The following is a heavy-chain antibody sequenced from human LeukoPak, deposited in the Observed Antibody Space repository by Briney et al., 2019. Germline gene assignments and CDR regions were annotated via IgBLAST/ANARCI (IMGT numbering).Heavy chain of an antibody. CDR1: GGSISSSSYY. D-gene: IGHD6-13*01. V-gene: IGHV4-39*07. Sequence: SETLSLTCTVSGGSISSSSYYWGWIRQPPGTGLDWFGSIYHRGSTYYNPSLKSRVTISVDTSKNQFSLKLSSVTAADTAVYYCARDRESIAGAGGDFDYWGQGTLVTVSS. CDR3: ARDRESIAGAGGDFDY. CDR2: IYHRGST. J-gene: IGHJ4*02.